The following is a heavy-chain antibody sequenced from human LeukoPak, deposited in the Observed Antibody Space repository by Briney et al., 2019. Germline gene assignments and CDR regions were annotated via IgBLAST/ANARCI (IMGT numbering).Heavy chain of an antibody. V-gene: IGHV1-8*03. Sequence: ASVKVSCKASGYTFTSYDINWVRQATGQGLEWMGWMNPNSGNTGYAQKFQGRVTITRNTYISTAYMELSSLRSEDTAVYYCARGRSDYGRRKVYYFDYWGQGTLVTVSS. CDR1: GYTFTSYD. J-gene: IGHJ4*02. CDR3: ARGRSDYGRRKVYYFDY. CDR2: MNPNSGNT. D-gene: IGHD4-17*01.